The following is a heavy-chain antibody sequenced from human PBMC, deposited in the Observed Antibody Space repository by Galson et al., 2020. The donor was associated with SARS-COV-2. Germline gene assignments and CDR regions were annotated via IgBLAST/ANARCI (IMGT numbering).Heavy chain of an antibody. CDR2: IRADDGKP. V-gene: IGHV1-18*01. D-gene: IGHD6-13*01. Sequence: ASVTVSCKASGYIFTSYGIYWVRQAPGKELEWMGWIRADDGKPNYPQKLQGKDHMTADTSTRTPDMELRSLRSDDTAVYYGARGPGRGAGYSSSWYPGFWGQGTLVTVSS. CDR1: GYIFTSYG. J-gene: IGHJ4*02. CDR3: ARGPGRGAGYSSSWYPGF.